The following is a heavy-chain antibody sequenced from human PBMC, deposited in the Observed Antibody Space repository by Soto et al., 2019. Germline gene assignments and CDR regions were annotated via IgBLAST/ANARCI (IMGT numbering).Heavy chain of an antibody. CDR1: GDSVSSNSAA. J-gene: IGHJ4*02. Sequence: SQTLSLTCAISGDSVSSNSAAWNWIRQSPSKGLEWLGRTYYRSKWYNDYTVSVKSRITINPDTSKNHFSLQLNSVTPEDTAVYYCARAPVIAIDFDYWGQGTLVTVSS. CDR2: TYYRSKWYN. D-gene: IGHD2-21*01. V-gene: IGHV6-1*01. CDR3: ARAPVIAIDFDY.